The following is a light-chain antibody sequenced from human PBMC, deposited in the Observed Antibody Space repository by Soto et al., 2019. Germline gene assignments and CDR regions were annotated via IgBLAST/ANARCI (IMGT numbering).Light chain of an antibody. J-gene: IGLJ2*01. CDR3: TSYTSSSTHVL. Sequence: QSALTQPASVSGSPGQSITISCTGTSSDVGGYDYVSWYQQHPGKAPKLIIYDVIDRPSGVSYRFSGSKSGNTASLTISGLQAEDAADYSCTSYTSSSTHVLFGGGTKLTVL. V-gene: IGLV2-14*03. CDR2: DVI. CDR1: SSDVGGYDY.